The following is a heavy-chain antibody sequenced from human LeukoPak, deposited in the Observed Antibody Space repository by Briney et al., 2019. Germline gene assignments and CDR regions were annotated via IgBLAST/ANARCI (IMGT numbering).Heavy chain of an antibody. D-gene: IGHD6-19*01. CDR2: ITLAGTDK. Sequence: GGSLRVSCAASGFTFSSYWMSWVRQAPGKGLEWVAHITLAGTDKSYVDSFRARSPFSRDHPKNSLYLQMNRLRAEDTAVYYCATPSGYSSGWYPFDHWGQGTLVTVSS. V-gene: IGHV3-7*01. J-gene: IGHJ4*02. CDR3: ATPSGYSSGWYPFDH. CDR1: GFTFSSYW.